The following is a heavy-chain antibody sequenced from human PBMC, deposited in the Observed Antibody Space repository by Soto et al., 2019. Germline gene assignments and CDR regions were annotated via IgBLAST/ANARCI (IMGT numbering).Heavy chain of an antibody. D-gene: IGHD7-27*01. V-gene: IGHV3-21*01. CDR3: ARVRLGTRSNGMDV. CDR1: GFTFSDYG. J-gene: IGHJ6*02. Sequence: EVQLVESGGGLVKPGGSLRLSCAASGFTFSDYGMSWVRQAPGKGLEWVSSISSGSSYTYYADSVKDRFTISRDNAKNSLYLQMNSLRAEDTAVYYCARVRLGTRSNGMDVWGQGTTVTVSS. CDR2: ISSGSSYT.